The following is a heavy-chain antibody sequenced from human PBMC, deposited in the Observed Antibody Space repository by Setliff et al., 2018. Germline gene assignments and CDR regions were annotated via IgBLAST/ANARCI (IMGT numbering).Heavy chain of an antibody. J-gene: IGHJ4*02. CDR3: ARQSHYYDSSGLDY. D-gene: IGHD3-22*01. Sequence: SETLSLTCAVSGYSISSGYYWGWIRQPPGKGLEWIGSTYHSGSTYYNPSLKSRVTISVDTSKNQFSLKLSSVTAADTAVYYCARQSHYYDSSGLDYWGQGTLVTVSS. CDR1: GYSISSGYY. CDR2: TYHSGST. V-gene: IGHV4-38-2*01.